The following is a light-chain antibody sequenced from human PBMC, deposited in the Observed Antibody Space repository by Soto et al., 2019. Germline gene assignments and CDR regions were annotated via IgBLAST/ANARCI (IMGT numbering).Light chain of an antibody. CDR2: LNSDGSH. Sequence: QTVVTQSPSASASLGASVKLTCTLSSGHSNYAIAWHQQQPEKGPRYLMKLNSDGSHRKGDGIPDRFAGSSSGAERYLTISSRQSEDAADYYCQTWGTGIHVVFGGGTKLTVL. CDR3: QTWGTGIHVV. J-gene: IGLJ2*01. CDR1: SGHSNYA. V-gene: IGLV4-69*01.